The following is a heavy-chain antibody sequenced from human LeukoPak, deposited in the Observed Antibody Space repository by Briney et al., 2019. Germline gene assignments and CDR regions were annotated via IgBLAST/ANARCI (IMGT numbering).Heavy chain of an antibody. D-gene: IGHD3-22*01. CDR3: ATYSSLNRREFQY. J-gene: IGHJ1*01. CDR1: GFTFSNYW. V-gene: IGHV3-7*01. CDR2: IKTDGSEK. Sequence: QAGGSLRLAWEGSGFTFSNYWMGWVRQAAGKGRQWVANIKTDGSEKYYVDSVKGRFTISRDNAKNSLYLQMNSLRAEDTAVYYCATYSSLNRREFQYWGQGTLLTVSS.